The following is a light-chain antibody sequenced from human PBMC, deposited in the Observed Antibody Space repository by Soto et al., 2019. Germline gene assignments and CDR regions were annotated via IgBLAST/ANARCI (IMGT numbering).Light chain of an antibody. CDR2: DVS. J-gene: IGLJ2*01. V-gene: IGLV2-14*01. CDR1: SSDVGGYNY. Sequence: QSVLTQPASVSGSPGQSITISCTGSSSDVGGYNYVSWYQQHPGKAPKLMIYDVSNRPSGVSDRFSGSKSGNKASLTISGRQAEDEADYYFSSYTTNNTPVVFGGATKVTVL. CDR3: SSYTTNNTPVV.